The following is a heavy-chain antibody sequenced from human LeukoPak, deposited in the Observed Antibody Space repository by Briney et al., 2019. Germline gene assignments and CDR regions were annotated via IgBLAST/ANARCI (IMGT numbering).Heavy chain of an antibody. Sequence: GGSLRLSCAASGFTFSSYEMNWVRQAPGKGLEWVSYISSSGSTIYYADSVKGRFTISRDNAKNSLYLQMNSLRAEDTAVYYCARLWLQLDYWGQGTLVTVSS. CDR2: ISSSGSTI. CDR1: GFTFSSYE. CDR3: ARLWLQLDY. V-gene: IGHV3-48*03. J-gene: IGHJ4*02. D-gene: IGHD5-24*01.